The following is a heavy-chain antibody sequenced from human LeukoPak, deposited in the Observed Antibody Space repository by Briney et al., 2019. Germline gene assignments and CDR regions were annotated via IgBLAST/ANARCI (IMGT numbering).Heavy chain of an antibody. V-gene: IGHV4-59*08. CDR1: GGSISSYY. CDR3: ARHFWAGTNAFDI. J-gene: IGHJ3*02. CDR2: IYYSGST. Sequence: SETLSLTCTVSGGSISSYYWSWIRQPPGKGLEWIGYIYYSGSTYYNPSLKSRVTISVDTSKNQFSLKLSSVTAADTAVYYCARHFWAGTNAFDIWGQGTMVTVSS. D-gene: IGHD3/OR15-3a*01.